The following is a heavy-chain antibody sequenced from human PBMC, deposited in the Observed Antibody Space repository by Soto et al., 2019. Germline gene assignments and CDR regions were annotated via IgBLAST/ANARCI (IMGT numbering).Heavy chain of an antibody. D-gene: IGHD6-25*01. CDR1: GGSISSRGYY. V-gene: IGHV4-61*05. CDR3: ARDPGSRYYYYGMDV. Sequence: SETLSLTCTVSGGSISSRGYYWGWIRQPPGKGLEWIGYIYYSGSTNYNPSLKSRVTISVDTSKNQFSLKLSSVTAADTAVYYCARDPGSRYYYYGMDVWGQRTTVTVSS. CDR2: IYYSGST. J-gene: IGHJ6*02.